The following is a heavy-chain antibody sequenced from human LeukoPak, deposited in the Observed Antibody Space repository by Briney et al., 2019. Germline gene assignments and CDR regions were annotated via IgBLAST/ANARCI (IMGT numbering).Heavy chain of an antibody. CDR3: ARPSDYDYVWGSYRFDY. CDR2: IYSGGDT. D-gene: IGHD3-16*02. V-gene: IGHV3-53*01. Sequence: GGSLRLSCAASGFTVSSNYMSWVRQAPGKGLEWVSVIYSGGDTSYADSVKGRFTISRDSSKNTLYLQMNSLRAEDTAVYYCARPSDYDYVWGSYRFDYWGQGTLVTVSS. CDR1: GFTVSSNY. J-gene: IGHJ4*02.